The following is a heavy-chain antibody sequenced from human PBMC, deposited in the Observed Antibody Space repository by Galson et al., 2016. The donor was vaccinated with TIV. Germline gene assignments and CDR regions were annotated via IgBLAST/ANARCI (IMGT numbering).Heavy chain of an antibody. CDR2: ISDSGRS. CDR3: ARDLGLGAFDI. CDR1: SDSIINYY. J-gene: IGHJ3*02. V-gene: IGHV4-59*01. D-gene: IGHD7-27*01. Sequence: SETLSLTCTVSSDSIINYYLSWIRQPPGKGLEWIGYISDSGRSNESPSLKSRVTISVDTSKKQISLRLKSVTAADTAMYYCARDLGLGAFDIWGQGTMVTVSS.